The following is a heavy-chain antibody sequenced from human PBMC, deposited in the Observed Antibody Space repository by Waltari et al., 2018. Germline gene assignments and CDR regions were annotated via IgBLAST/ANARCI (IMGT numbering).Heavy chain of an antibody. D-gene: IGHD4-17*01. J-gene: IGHJ4*02. CDR3: ARDWNGDYVVEN. V-gene: IGHV3-66*01. CDR1: GLSVSDNY. CDR2: SYGGGST. Sequence: EVQLVESGGGLVQPGGSLRLSCAASGLSVSDNYMGWVRQAPGKGLEWFSVSYGGGSTNYADSGKGRFTISRDNSKNTVHLQMNSLRAEDTAVYYCARDWNGDYVVENWGQGTLVTVSS.